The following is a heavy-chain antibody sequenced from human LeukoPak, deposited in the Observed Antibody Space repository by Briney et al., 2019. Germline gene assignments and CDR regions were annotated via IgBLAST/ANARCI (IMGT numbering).Heavy chain of an antibody. CDR2: ISGSGGST. Sequence: PGGSLRLSCAASGFTFSSYAMSWVRQAPGKGLEWVSAISGSGGSTYYADSVKGRFTISRDNSKNTLYLQMNSLRVEDMALYYCTKDLYDFWSGLDYWGQGTLVTVSS. D-gene: IGHD3-3*01. CDR3: TKDLYDFWSGLDY. V-gene: IGHV3-23*01. J-gene: IGHJ4*02. CDR1: GFTFSSYA.